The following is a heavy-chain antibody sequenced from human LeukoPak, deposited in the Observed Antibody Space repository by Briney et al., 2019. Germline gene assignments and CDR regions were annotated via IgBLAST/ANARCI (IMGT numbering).Heavy chain of an antibody. CDR3: TKDGRVASAANRPTYYYGMDV. Sequence: GGSLRLSCAASGFTFSDYSINWVRQVPGKGLEWVSCISSRSSYIYYADSVKGRFTISRDNAKNSLYLQMSSLRVEDTAVYYCTKDGRVASAANRPTYYYGMDVWGQGTTVTVSS. D-gene: IGHD2-2*01. V-gene: IGHV3-21*01. CDR1: GFTFSDYS. J-gene: IGHJ6*02. CDR2: ISSRSSYI.